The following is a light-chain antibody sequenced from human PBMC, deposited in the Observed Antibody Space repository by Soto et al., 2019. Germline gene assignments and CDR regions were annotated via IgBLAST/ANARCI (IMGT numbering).Light chain of an antibody. CDR2: DAS. CDR3: QQRSNWPRT. Sequence: EIVLTQSPATLSLSPGERATLSCRASQSVSSYLAWYQQKPGQAPRLLIYDASNRATGIQARVSGSVSGTAFTLTVGSLQPEDFAVYYCQQRSNWPRTFGQGTKLEIK. V-gene: IGKV3-11*01. J-gene: IGKJ2*01. CDR1: QSVSSY.